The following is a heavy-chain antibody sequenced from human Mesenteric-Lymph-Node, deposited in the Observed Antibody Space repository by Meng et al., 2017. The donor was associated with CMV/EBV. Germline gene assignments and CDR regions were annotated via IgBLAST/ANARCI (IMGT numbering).Heavy chain of an antibody. J-gene: IGHJ4*02. Sequence: ADSGFIFSSYAMSWVRQAPGKGLEWVSAISGSGGSTYYADSVKGRFTISRDNSKNTLYLQMNSLRAEDTAVYYCAKVPATLGDTIDYWGQGTLVTVSS. CDR2: ISGSGGST. D-gene: IGHD1-26*01. CDR3: AKVPATLGDTIDY. CDR1: GFIFSSYA. V-gene: IGHV3-23*01.